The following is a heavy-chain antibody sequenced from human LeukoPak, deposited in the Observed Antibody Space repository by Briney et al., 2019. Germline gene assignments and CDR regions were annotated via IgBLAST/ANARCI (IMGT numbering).Heavy chain of an antibody. D-gene: IGHD4-23*01. J-gene: IGHJ6*02. Sequence: SETLSLTCTVSGGSISSSSYYWGWIRQPPGKGLEWIGSIYYSGSTYYNPSIKSRVTISVDTSKNQFSLKLSSVTAADTAVYYCATPSAPTVVTPEVPYYYGMDVWGQGTTVTVSS. CDR1: GGSISSSSYY. CDR3: ATPSAPTVVTPEVPYYYGMDV. CDR2: IYYSGST. V-gene: IGHV4-39*07.